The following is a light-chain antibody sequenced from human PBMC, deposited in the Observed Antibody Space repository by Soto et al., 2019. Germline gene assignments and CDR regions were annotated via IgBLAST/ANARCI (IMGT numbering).Light chain of an antibody. Sequence: DIQMTQSPSILSASVGDRVTITCRSSQTITNWLAWYQQKPGKAPRLLIYDASSLESWVPSRFSGSGSGTEFTLTISSLQSEDFATYYCQQYKSFWTVGQGTKVDIK. CDR3: QQYKSFWT. CDR1: QTITNW. J-gene: IGKJ1*01. CDR2: DAS. V-gene: IGKV1-5*01.